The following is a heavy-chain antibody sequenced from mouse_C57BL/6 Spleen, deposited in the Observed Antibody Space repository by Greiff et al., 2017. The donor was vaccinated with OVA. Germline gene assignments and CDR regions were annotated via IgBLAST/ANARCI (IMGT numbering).Heavy chain of an antibody. D-gene: IGHD1-1*01. V-gene: IGHV1-4*01. CDR1: GYTFTSYT. CDR2: INPSSGYT. Sequence: VQLQQSGAELARPGASVKMSCKASGYTFTSYTMHWVKQRPGQGLEWIGYINPSSGYTKYNQKFKDKATLTADKSSSTAYMQLSSLTSEDYAVYYCARGGTTVVAYYAMDYWGQGTSVTVSS. J-gene: IGHJ4*01. CDR3: ARGGTTVVAYYAMDY.